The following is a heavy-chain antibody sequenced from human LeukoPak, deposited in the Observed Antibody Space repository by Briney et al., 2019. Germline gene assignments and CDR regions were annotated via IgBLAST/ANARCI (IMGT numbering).Heavy chain of an antibody. CDR3: ARDGVLLWFGEFRSGYFDY. CDR1: GFTFSSYS. D-gene: IGHD3-10*01. Sequence: GGSLRLSCAPSGFTFSSYSMNWVRQAPGKGLEWVSSISSSSSYIYYADSVKGRFTISRDNAKNSLYLQMNSLRAEDTAVYYCARDGVLLWFGEFRSGYFDYWGQGTLVTVSS. CDR2: ISSSSSYI. J-gene: IGHJ4*02. V-gene: IGHV3-21*01.